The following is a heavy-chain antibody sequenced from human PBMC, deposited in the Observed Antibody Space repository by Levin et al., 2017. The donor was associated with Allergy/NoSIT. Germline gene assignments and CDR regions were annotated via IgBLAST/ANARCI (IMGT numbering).Heavy chain of an antibody. J-gene: IGHJ6*02. Sequence: GGSLRLSCAASGFTFSSYAMSWVRQAPGKGLEWVSAISGSGGSTYYADSVKGRFTISRDNSKNTLYLQMNSLRAEDTAVYYCAIAPIAPIGPQGYDFWSGYYGTGGFGYYYYYGMDVWGQGTTVTVSS. CDR2: ISGSGGST. CDR3: AIAPIAPIGPQGYDFWSGYYGTGGFGYYYYYGMDV. D-gene: IGHD3-3*01. V-gene: IGHV3-23*01. CDR1: GFTFSSYA.